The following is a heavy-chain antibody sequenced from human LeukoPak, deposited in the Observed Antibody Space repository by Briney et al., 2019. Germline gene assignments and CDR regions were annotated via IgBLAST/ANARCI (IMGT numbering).Heavy chain of an antibody. J-gene: IGHJ3*02. D-gene: IGHD3-22*01. Sequence: SETLSLTCTVSGYSISSGYYWGWIRQPPGKGLEWIGSIYHSGSTYYNPSLKSRVTISVDTSKNQFSLKLSSVTAADTAVYYCARVDSITMIVVVINRAAFDIWGQGTMVTVSS. CDR1: GYSISSGYY. CDR2: IYHSGST. CDR3: ARVDSITMIVVVINRAAFDI. V-gene: IGHV4-38-2*02.